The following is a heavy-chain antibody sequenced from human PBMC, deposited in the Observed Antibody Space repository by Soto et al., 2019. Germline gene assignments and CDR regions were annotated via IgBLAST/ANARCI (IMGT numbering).Heavy chain of an antibody. Sequence: SGPTLVNPTQTLTLTCTFSGFSLSTTGVGVSWIRQPPGKALEWLALIYWHDDERYSPSLKSRLTITKDTSKNQVVLTMTNMDPVDTATYYCANRGGATVGLYYFDYWGQGALVTVSS. D-gene: IGHD3-16*01. CDR2: IYWHDDE. V-gene: IGHV2-5*01. CDR1: GFSLSTTGVG. CDR3: ANRGGATVGLYYFDY. J-gene: IGHJ4*02.